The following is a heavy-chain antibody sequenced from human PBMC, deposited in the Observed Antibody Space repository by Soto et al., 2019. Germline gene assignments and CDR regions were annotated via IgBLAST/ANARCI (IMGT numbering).Heavy chain of an antibody. V-gene: IGHV1-18*01. CDR2: INTYNGNT. J-gene: IGHJ5*02. D-gene: IGHD3-10*01. CDR1: GYTFTNYG. Sequence: ASVKVSCKASGYTFTNYGISWVRQAPGQGLEWMGWINTYNGNTNHAQKPQGRVTMTTDTSTSTAYMELRSLRSDDTAVYYCARGVGSGTYYNQYNWFDPWGQGTPVTVSS. CDR3: ARGVGSGTYYNQYNWFDP.